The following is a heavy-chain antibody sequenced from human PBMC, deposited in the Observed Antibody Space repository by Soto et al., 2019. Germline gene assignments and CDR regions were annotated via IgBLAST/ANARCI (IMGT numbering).Heavy chain of an antibody. Sequence: GGSLRLSCAASGFIVTNNYMNWVRQAPGKGLEWVSVIYSGGNTYYADSVKGRFTISRDNSKNTLYLQMNSLRAEDTAVYYCASPPGPGGNWGQGTLVTVSS. V-gene: IGHV3-66*01. CDR2: IYSGGNT. CDR3: ASPPGPGGN. J-gene: IGHJ4*02. CDR1: GFIVTNNY. D-gene: IGHD3-16*01.